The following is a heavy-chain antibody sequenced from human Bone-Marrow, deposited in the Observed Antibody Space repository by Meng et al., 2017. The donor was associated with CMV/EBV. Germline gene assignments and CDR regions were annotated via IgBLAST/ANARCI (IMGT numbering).Heavy chain of an antibody. Sequence: ASVKVSCKASGYTFTGYYIHWARQAPGQGLEWMGWLNPNTGGTIYAQKFQGRVTMTRDTSINTAYIDLSGLRSDDTAIYYCARGGLGHYYYGMDVWGLGNTVNFAS. V-gene: IGHV1-2*02. J-gene: IGHJ6*02. CDR1: GYTFTGYY. CDR3: ARGGLGHYYYGMDV. CDR2: LNPNTGGT.